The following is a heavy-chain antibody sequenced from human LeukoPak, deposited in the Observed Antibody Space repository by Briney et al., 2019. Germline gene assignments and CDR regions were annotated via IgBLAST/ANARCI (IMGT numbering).Heavy chain of an antibody. Sequence: ASVKVSCKASGYTFASYDISWVRQAAGQGLEWMGWMNPNSGNTGYAQKFKGRVTMTGNTSINTAYMELSSLRSEDTAVYYCARGLRDSSGREYFQHWGQGTLVTVSS. CDR2: MNPNSGNT. CDR3: ARGLRDSSGREYFQH. V-gene: IGHV1-8*01. D-gene: IGHD3-22*01. J-gene: IGHJ1*01. CDR1: GYTFASYD.